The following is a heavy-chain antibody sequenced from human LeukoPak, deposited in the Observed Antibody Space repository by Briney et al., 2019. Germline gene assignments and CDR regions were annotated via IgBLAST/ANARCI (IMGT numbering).Heavy chain of an antibody. D-gene: IGHD3-10*01. CDR2: IFTSGIA. CDR3: AREISGTYYNPLGYMDV. V-gene: IGHV4-4*07. J-gene: IGHJ6*03. CDR1: GGSIGIYY. Sequence: SETLSLTCTVSGGSIGIYYWNWIRQPAGKGLEWVGRIFTSGIANYNPSLKSRVTMSVDTSKNQFSLNLSSVTAADTAVYYCAREISGTYYNPLGYMDVWGKGTTVTVSS.